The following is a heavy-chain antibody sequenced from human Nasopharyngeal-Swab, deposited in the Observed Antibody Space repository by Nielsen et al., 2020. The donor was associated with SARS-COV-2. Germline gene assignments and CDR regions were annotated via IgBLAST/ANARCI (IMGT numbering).Heavy chain of an antibody. Sequence: GGSLRLSCAASGFTVSSNYMSWVRQAPGKGLEWVSVIYSGGSTYYADSVKGRFTISRDNSKNTLYLQMNSLRAEDTAVYYCASESAMAWGGVDYWGQGTLVTVSS. CDR3: ASESAMAWGGVDY. D-gene: IGHD5-18*01. J-gene: IGHJ4*02. V-gene: IGHV3-53*01. CDR1: GFTVSSNY. CDR2: IYSGGST.